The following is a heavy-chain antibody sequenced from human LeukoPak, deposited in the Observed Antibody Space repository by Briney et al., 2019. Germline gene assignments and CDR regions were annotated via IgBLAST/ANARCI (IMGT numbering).Heavy chain of an antibody. J-gene: IGHJ4*02. CDR3: ASVAATVPLDS. CDR1: GFTFSTFW. D-gene: IGHD6-13*01. CDR2: VKRDGSEK. Sequence: GGSLRLSCVASGFTFSTFWMSWVRQAPGKGLEWVANVKRDGSEKYYVDSVKGRFTISRDNAKNSLYLQMNSLRAEDTAVYYCASVAATVPLDSWGQGTLVTVSS. V-gene: IGHV3-7*03.